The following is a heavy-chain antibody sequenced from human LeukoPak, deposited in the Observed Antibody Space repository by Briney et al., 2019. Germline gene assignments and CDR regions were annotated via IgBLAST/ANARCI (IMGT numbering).Heavy chain of an antibody. CDR3: AKEWYSSSWSFDY. CDR1: GFTFSSYA. V-gene: IGHV3-23*01. Sequence: TGGSLRLSCAASGFTFSSYAMSWVRQAPGKGLEWVSAISGSGGSTHYADSVKGRFTISRDNSKNTLYLQMNSLRAEDTAVYYCAKEWYSSSWSFDYWGQGTLVTVSS. J-gene: IGHJ4*02. D-gene: IGHD6-13*01. CDR2: ISGSGGST.